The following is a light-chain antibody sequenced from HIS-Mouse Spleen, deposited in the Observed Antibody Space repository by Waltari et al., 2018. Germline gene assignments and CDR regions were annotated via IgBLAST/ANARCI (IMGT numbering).Light chain of an antibody. J-gene: IGKJ3*01. CDR3: MQGTHWPFT. CDR2: KVS. CDR1: QSLVQSDGNTY. V-gene: IGKV2-30*02. Sequence: DVVMPLSRLSLRVTLGQPASISCRSRQSLVQSDGNTYLNWFQQRPGQSPRRIIYKVSNRDSGVPDRFSGSGSGTDFTLKISRVEAEDVGVYYCMQGTHWPFTFGPGTKVDIK.